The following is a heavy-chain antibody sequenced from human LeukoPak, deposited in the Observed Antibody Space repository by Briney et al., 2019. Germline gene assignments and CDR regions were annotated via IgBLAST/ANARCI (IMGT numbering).Heavy chain of an antibody. V-gene: IGHV3-48*03. CDR1: GFTFSSYE. J-gene: IGHJ4*02. CDR2: ISSSGSTI. CDR3: AKNGWFGELLWVDY. D-gene: IGHD3-10*01. Sequence: HPGGSLRLSCAASGFTFSSYEMNWVRQAPGKGLEWVSYISSSGSTIYYADSVKGRFTISRDNSKNTLYLQMNSLRAEDTAVYYCAKNGWFGELLWVDYWGQGTLVTVSS.